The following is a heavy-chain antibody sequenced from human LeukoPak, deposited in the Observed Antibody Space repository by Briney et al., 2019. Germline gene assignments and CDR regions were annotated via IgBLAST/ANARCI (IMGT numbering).Heavy chain of an antibody. Sequence: EPSETLSLTCTVSGGSISSYYWSWIRQPPGKGLGWIGYIYYSGTTNYNPSLKSRVTISVDTSKNQFSLKLSSVTAADTAVYYCARLGGATSPFGYWGQGTLVTVSS. J-gene: IGHJ4*02. V-gene: IGHV4-59*01. CDR1: GGSISSYY. D-gene: IGHD1-26*01. CDR3: ARLGGATSPFGY. CDR2: IYYSGTT.